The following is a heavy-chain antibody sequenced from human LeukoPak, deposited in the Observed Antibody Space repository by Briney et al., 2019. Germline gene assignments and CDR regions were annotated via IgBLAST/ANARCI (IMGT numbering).Heavy chain of an antibody. V-gene: IGHV4-59*08. J-gene: IGHJ4*02. CDR1: GDSISSYY. D-gene: IGHD3/OR15-3a*01. Sequence: SETLSLTCTVSGDSISSYYWSWIRQPPGKGLEWIGYISYSGNTSYNPSLKGRVTISLDTSKDQFSLKLSSVTAADTAVYYCAGQNSNFLTDYFFDYWGQGTLVTVSS. CDR2: ISYSGNT. CDR3: AGQNSNFLTDYFFDY.